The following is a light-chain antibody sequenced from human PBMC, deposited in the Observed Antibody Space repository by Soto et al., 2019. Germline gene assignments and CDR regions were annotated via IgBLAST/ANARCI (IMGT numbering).Light chain of an antibody. CDR2: AAS. Sequence: EIVLTQSPGILSLSPGGRATLSCRASQSVSNSYLAWYQQKPGQAPRLLMYAASNRATGIPDRFSGSGSGTDFTPTISRLEPEDFAVYYCQQFPTWTFGQWTKVEIK. J-gene: IGKJ1*01. CDR3: QQFPTWT. V-gene: IGKV3-20*01. CDR1: QSVSNSY.